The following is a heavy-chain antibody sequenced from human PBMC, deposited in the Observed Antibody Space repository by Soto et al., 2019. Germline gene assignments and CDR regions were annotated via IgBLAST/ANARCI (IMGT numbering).Heavy chain of an antibody. J-gene: IGHJ2*01. V-gene: IGHV3-30*03. CDR3: ARDGWGSNWYFDL. D-gene: IGHD3-16*01. Sequence: GSLRLSCGAPGVTFKDYGMHWVRQAPGKGLEWVAVISYDGKQTYYADSVKGRFTISKDKSKRTLFLQMNSLRVDDTAVYYCARDGWGSNWYFDLWGRGTLVTVSS. CDR1: GVTFKDYG. CDR2: ISYDGKQT.